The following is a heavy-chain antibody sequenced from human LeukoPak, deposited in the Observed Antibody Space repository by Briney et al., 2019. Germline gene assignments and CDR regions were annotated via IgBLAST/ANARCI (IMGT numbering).Heavy chain of an antibody. J-gene: IGHJ4*02. CDR3: ARGAGYNYPYYFDY. CDR1: GFTFSTYA. D-gene: IGHD5-24*01. CDR2: ISGYDGST. Sequence: PGGSLRLSCAASGFTFSTYAMSWVRQAPGKGLEWVSGISGYDGSTFYADSVKGRFTISRDNSKNTLYLQMNSLRAEDTAVYYCARGAGYNYPYYFDYWGQGTLVTVSS. V-gene: IGHV3-23*01.